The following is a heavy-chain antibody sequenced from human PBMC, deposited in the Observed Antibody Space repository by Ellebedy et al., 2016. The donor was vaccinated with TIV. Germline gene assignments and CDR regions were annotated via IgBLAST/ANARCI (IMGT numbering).Heavy chain of an antibody. CDR1: GFSLSTSGMC. Sequence: SGPTLVXPTQTLTLTCTFSGFSLSTSGMCVSWIRQPPGKALEWLALIDWDDDKYYSTSLKTRLTISKDTSKNQVVLTMTNMDPVDTATYYCARQVCTGYSSSWPDYWGQGTLVTVSS. J-gene: IGHJ4*02. D-gene: IGHD6-13*01. CDR3: ARQVCTGYSSSWPDY. CDR2: IDWDDDK. V-gene: IGHV2-70*01.